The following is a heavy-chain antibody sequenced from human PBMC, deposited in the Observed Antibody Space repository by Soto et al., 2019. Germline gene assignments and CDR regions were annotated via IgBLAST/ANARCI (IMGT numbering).Heavy chain of an antibody. V-gene: IGHV3-23*01. Sequence: LRLSFAASGFMFSTTDMSWVRQAPGKGLEWVTTIEGSGTITYYADSVRGRFTISRDNSKNTVYLQMDSLTADDTAVYYCVKNSGWFNSWGQGTPVTVSS. J-gene: IGHJ5*01. CDR2: IEGSGTIT. CDR1: GFMFSTTD. CDR3: VKNSGWFNS. D-gene: IGHD3-10*01.